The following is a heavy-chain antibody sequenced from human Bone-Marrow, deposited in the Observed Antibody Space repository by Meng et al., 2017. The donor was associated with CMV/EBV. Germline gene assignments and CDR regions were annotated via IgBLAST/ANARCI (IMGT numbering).Heavy chain of an antibody. CDR2: ISWDSGST. CDR3: AKEGIVGAKYFDY. V-gene: IGHV3-43D*03. J-gene: IGHJ4*02. CDR1: GFTFDDYA. D-gene: IGHD1-26*01. Sequence: SCAASGFTFDDYAMHWVRQAPGKGLEWVSLISWDSGSTYYADSVKGRFTISRDNSKNSLYLQMNSLRAEDTALYYCAKEGIVGAKYFDYWGQGKLVNIAS.